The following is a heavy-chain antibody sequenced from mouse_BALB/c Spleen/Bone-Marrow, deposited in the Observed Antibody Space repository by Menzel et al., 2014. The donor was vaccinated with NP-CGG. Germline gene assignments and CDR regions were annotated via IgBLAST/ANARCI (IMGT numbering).Heavy chain of an antibody. Sequence: VQLQQSGAELARPGASVKMSCRASGYTFTTYTMHWVKQRPGQGLEWIGYINPSSGYTYYNQKFKDKATLTADKSSSAAYLQLSSLTSEDSAVYYCARVYGNYDAMDYWGQGPSVTVSS. CDR2: INPSSGYT. CDR3: ARVYGNYDAMDY. CDR1: GYTFTTYT. D-gene: IGHD2-1*01. V-gene: IGHV1-4*01. J-gene: IGHJ4*01.